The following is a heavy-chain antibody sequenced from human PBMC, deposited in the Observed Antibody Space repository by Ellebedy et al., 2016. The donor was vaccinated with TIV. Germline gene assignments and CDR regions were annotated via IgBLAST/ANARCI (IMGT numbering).Heavy chain of an antibody. V-gene: IGHV3-66*01. CDR3: AGETFIDVDLKVWGVFDI. CDR1: GFTVESNY. Sequence: GGSLRLSCVPSGFTVESNYMSWVRQAPGKGLEWVSTISTGVSTYYAESVRGRFTISRDTSKNTLYLQINDLRGDDTAVYFCAGETFIDVDLKVWGVFDIWGQGTMVAVSS. CDR2: ISTGVST. D-gene: IGHD2/OR15-2a*01. J-gene: IGHJ3*02.